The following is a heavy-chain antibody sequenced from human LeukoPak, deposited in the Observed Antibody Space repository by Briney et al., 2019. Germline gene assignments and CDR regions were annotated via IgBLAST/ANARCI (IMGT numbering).Heavy chain of an antibody. V-gene: IGHV3-30*18. Sequence: QPGRSLRLSCAASGFTFSSYGMHWVRQAPGKGLEWVAVISYDGSNKYYADSVKGRFTISRDNSKNTLYLQMNSLRAEDTAVYYCAKGSGSSGSSWPLLDYWGQGTLVTVSS. CDR3: AKGSGSSGSSWPLLDY. CDR1: GFTFSSYG. CDR2: ISYDGSNK. J-gene: IGHJ4*02. D-gene: IGHD6-13*01.